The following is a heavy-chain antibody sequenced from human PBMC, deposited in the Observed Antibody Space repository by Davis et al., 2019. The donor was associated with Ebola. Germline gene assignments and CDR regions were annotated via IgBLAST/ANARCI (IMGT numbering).Heavy chain of an antibody. V-gene: IGHV1-2*04. CDR2: INPNSGGT. D-gene: IGHD6-19*01. CDR1: GYTFTGYY. Sequence: AASVKVSCKASGYTFTGYYMHWVRQAPGQGLEWLGWINPNSGGTNYAQKFQGWVTMTRDTSISTAYMELSRLRSDDTAVYYCAREQWLTKLDYWGQGTLVTVSS. CDR3: AREQWLTKLDY. J-gene: IGHJ4*02.